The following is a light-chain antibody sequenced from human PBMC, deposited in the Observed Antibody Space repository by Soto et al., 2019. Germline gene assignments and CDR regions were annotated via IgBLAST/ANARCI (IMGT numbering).Light chain of an antibody. V-gene: IGLV2-14*01. Sequence: QSALTQPASVSGSPGQSITISCTGTSGDIGGYNSVSWYQQHPGKAPKLLIYEVVKRPSGVSTRFSGSKSGNTACLSRSGLQAEFEADYYCLSVTSSSTWVFGGGTTVTVL. J-gene: IGLJ3*02. CDR3: LSVTSSSTWV. CDR2: EVV. CDR1: SGDIGGYNS.